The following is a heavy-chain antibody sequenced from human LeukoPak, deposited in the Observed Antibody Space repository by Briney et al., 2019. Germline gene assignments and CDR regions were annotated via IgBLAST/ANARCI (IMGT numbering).Heavy chain of an antibody. J-gene: IGHJ5*02. V-gene: IGHV4-4*02. CDR1: GGSISSSYW. D-gene: IGHD3-10*01. CDR2: VYHSGTT. CDR3: AREGLNMVRGVIPKEAWGWFDP. Sequence: PSETLSLTCAVSGGSISSSYWWSWVRQPPGKGLEWIGEVYHSGTTNYYPSLKSRVTISVDTSRNQFSLKLSSVTAADTAVYYCAREGLNMVRGVIPKEAWGWFDPWGQGTLVTVSS.